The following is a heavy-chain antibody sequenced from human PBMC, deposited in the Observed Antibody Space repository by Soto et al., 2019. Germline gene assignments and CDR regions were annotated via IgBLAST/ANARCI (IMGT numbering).Heavy chain of an antibody. CDR1: GFTLSDFA. D-gene: IGHD2-2*03. Sequence: EVQVLESGGGLVQPGGSLRLSCAATGFTLSDFAMSWVRQAPGKGLEWVSRIYGGGNGPHYADSVKGRVTISRDNSKNKLYLQMNSLRAEDTAVYYCAKMEGMDPWAYSFDYWGQGTLVTVSS. J-gene: IGHJ4*02. CDR3: AKMEGMDPWAYSFDY. CDR2: IYGGGNGP. V-gene: IGHV3-23*01.